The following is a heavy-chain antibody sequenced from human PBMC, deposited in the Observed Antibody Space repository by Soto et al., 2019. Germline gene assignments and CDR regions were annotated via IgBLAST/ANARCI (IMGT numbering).Heavy chain of an antibody. CDR3: ASADSSGLKVED. CDR1: GFTVSSNY. D-gene: IGHD3-22*01. V-gene: IGHV3-53*01. Sequence: EVQLVESGGGLIQPGGSLRLSCAASGFTVSSNYMSWVRQAPGKGLEWVSIIYSGGSTYYADSVKGRFTISRDNSKNTVYLQMNSLRAEDTAVYYCASADSSGLKVEDWGQGTLVTVSS. J-gene: IGHJ4*02. CDR2: IYSGGST.